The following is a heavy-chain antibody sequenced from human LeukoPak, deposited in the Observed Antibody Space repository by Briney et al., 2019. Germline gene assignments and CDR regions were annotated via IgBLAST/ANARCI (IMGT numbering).Heavy chain of an antibody. D-gene: IGHD1/OR15-1a*01. CDR2: IDHGGGI. V-gene: IGHV4-38-2*02. CDR1: GFSVSTIHYY. CDR3: ARDSGNWNIDY. J-gene: IGHJ4*02. Sequence: SETLSLTCAVSGFSVSTIHYYWGWVRQSPGKGLEWIASIDHGGGIHCIPSLQSRLTMSRDTSNNHFSLRLSSVTAADTAVYYCARDSGNWNIDYWGRGILVTVSS.